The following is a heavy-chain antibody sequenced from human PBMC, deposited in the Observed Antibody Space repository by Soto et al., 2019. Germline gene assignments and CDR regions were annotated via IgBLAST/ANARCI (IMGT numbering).Heavy chain of an antibody. CDR1: GGTFSSYA. CDR3: ARRLRFLEWFRDWFDP. Sequence: QVQLVQSGAEVKKPGSSVKVSCKASGGTFSSYAISWVRQAPGQGLEWMGGISPIFGTANYAQKFQGRVTITADDSTSTAYMELSSLRSEDTAVYYCARRLRFLEWFRDWFDPWGQGTLVTVSS. V-gene: IGHV1-69*01. J-gene: IGHJ5*02. D-gene: IGHD3-3*01. CDR2: ISPIFGTA.